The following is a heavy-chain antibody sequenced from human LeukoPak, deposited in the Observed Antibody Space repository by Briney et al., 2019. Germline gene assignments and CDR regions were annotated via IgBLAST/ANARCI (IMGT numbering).Heavy chain of an antibody. CDR1: GGSISSGSYY. J-gene: IGHJ3*02. V-gene: IGHV4-39*07. D-gene: IGHD2-15*01. Sequence: SQTLSLTCTVSGGSISSGSYYWGWIRQPPGKGLEWIGTIYYSGSTYYNPSLKSRVTISVDTAKNQFSLKLSSVTAADTAVYYCARGYCSGGSCYGVRRAFDIWGQGTMVTVSS. CDR2: IYYSGST. CDR3: ARGYCSGGSCYGVRRAFDI.